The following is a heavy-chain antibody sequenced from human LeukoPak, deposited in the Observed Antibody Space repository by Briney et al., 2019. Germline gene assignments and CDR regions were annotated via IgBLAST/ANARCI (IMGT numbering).Heavy chain of an antibody. CDR3: ARDRARYYYDSSGYYFDY. Sequence: SETLPLTCTVSGGSISSGDYYWSWIRQPPGKGLEWIGYIYYSGSTYYSPSLKSRVTISVDTSKNQFSLKLSSVTAADTAVYYCARDRARYYYDSSGYYFDYWGQGTLVTVSS. CDR1: GGSISSGDYY. D-gene: IGHD3-22*01. V-gene: IGHV4-30-4*01. CDR2: IYYSGST. J-gene: IGHJ4*02.